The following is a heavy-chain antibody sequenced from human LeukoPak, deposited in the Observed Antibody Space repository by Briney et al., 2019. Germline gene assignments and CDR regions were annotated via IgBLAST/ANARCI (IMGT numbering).Heavy chain of an antibody. J-gene: IGHJ5*02. D-gene: IGHD5-12*01. CDR1: GYTLTELS. V-gene: IGHV1-24*01. CDR3: ATEYIVATSGIGWFDP. CDR2: FDPEDGET. Sequence: ASVKVSRKVSGYTLTELSMHWVRQAPGKGLEWMGGFDPEDGETIYAQKFQGRATMTEDTSTDTAYMELSSLRSEDTAVYYCATEYIVATSGIGWFDPWGQGTLVTVSS.